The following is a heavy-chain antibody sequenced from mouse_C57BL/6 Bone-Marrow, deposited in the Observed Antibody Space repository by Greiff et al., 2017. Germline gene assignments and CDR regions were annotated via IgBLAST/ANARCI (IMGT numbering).Heavy chain of an antibody. CDR1: GFTFRDYG. V-gene: IGHV5-17*01. Sequence: EVPLVESGGGLVKPGGSLKLSCAASGFTFRDYGMHWVRQAPAKGLEWVAYLSSCSSTISYADTVKGRFTISRDNAKNTLFLQMASLRSEDTAMYYCARYLGDYWGKGTTLTVSS. D-gene: IGHD3-3*01. CDR3: ARYLGDY. CDR2: LSSCSSTI. J-gene: IGHJ2*01.